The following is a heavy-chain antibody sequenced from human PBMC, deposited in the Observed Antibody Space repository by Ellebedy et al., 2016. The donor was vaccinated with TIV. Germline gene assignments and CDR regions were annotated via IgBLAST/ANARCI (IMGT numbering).Heavy chain of an antibody. V-gene: IGHV3-21*01. Sequence: GESLKISXAASGFTFSSYSMNWVRQAPGKGLEWVSSISSSSSYIYYADSVKGQFTISRDNAKNSLYLQMNSLRAEDTAVYYCARDEDSNYNYWGQGTLVTVSS. CDR1: GFTFSSYS. J-gene: IGHJ4*02. CDR3: ARDEDSNYNY. D-gene: IGHD4-11*01. CDR2: ISSSSSYI.